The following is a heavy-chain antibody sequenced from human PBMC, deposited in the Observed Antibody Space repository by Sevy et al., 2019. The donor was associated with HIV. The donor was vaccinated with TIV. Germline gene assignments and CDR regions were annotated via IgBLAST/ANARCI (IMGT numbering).Heavy chain of an antibody. CDR1: GSIFRSNA. Sequence: ASVKVSCKTSGSIFRSNAISWVRQAPGQGLEWMGGIIAVFGTTNYAQKFQGRVTVTADESRGTAYMELSSLRSEDTAVYYCARDKYYYISGSFDYWGQGTPVTVSS. D-gene: IGHD3-10*01. J-gene: IGHJ4*02. CDR3: ARDKYYYISGSFDY. V-gene: IGHV1-69*13. CDR2: IIAVFGTT.